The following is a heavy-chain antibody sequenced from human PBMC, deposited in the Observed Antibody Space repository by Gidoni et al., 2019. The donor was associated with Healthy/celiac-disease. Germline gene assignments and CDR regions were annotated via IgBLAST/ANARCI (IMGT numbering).Heavy chain of an antibody. J-gene: IGHJ6*03. Sequence: GFTFSSHIMNWGRQAPGQGLEWVSSISSSSSYIYYAGSVKGRFTISRDNAKSSLYLQMNSLRAEDTAVYYCAALSGEIIGVAYDYYVDVWGQGTTVTVSS. V-gene: IGHV3-21*01. CDR1: GFTFSSHI. CDR3: AALSGEIIGVAYDYYVDV. D-gene: IGHD3-3*01. CDR2: ISSSSSYI.